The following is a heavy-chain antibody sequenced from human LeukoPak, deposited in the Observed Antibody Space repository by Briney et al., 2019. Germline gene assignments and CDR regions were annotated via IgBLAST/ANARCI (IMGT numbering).Heavy chain of an antibody. V-gene: IGHV4-59*08. J-gene: IGHJ4*02. CDR3: ARHMDRWLVFDY. D-gene: IGHD6-19*01. CDR1: GGSISSYY. CDR2: IYCSGST. Sequence: PSETLSLTCIVSGGSISSYYWSWIRQPPGKGLEWIGYIYCSGSTNYNPSLKSRVTISVDTSKNQFSLKLSSVTAADTAVYYCARHMDRWLVFDYWGQGTLVTVSS.